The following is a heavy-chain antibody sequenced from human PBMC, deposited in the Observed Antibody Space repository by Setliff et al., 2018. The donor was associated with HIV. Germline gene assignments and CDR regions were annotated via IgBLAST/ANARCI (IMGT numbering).Heavy chain of an antibody. D-gene: IGHD3-10*01. CDR1: GDSISSHS. CDR2: LYHSGSP. Sequence: SETLSLTCTVSGDSISSHSWSRIRQPPGKGLEWIGTLYHSGSPSYNSSLKSRVTISGDTSQNQVSLKLSSVTAADTAVYYCARDFGGRWTFDYWGQGTLVTVSS. J-gene: IGHJ4*02. V-gene: IGHV4-59*11. CDR3: ARDFGGRWTFDY.